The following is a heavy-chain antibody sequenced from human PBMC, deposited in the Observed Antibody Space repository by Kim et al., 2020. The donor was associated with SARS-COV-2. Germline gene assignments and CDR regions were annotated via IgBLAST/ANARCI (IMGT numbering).Heavy chain of an antibody. CDR2: IIPILGIA. V-gene: IGHV1-69*04. J-gene: IGHJ6*02. Sequence: SVKVSCKASGGTFSSYAISWVRQAPGQGLEWMGRIIPILGIANYAQKFQGRVTITADKSTSTAYMELSSLRSEDTAVYYCARGSITMVRGVYGYGMDVWGQGTTVTVSS. CDR1: GGTFSSYA. CDR3: ARGSITMVRGVYGYGMDV. D-gene: IGHD3-10*01.